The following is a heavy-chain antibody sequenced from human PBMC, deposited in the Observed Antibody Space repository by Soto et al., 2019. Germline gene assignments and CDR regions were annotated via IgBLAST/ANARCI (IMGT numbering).Heavy chain of an antibody. J-gene: IGHJ6*02. Sequence: SETLSLTCTVSGGSISSSSYYWGWIRQPPGKGLEWIGSIYYSGSTYYNPSLKSRVTISVDTSKNQFSLKLSSVTAADTAVYYCASKDNRPYSSGWYGDYYYYGMDVWGQGTTVT. CDR1: GGSISSSSYY. D-gene: IGHD6-19*01. CDR3: ASKDNRPYSSGWYGDYYYYGMDV. V-gene: IGHV4-39*01. CDR2: IYYSGST.